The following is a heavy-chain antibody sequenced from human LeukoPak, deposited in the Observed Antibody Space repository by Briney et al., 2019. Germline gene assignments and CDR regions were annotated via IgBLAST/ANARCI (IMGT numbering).Heavy chain of an antibody. V-gene: IGHV3-30*04. Sequence: PRGSLRLSCAASGFIFSDYAMHWVRQAPDKGLHWVAVISFDGKVKYHADSVKGRFTISRDSSKNTLYLQMNSLRPEESGVYYCARDMIKGPPDYLDYWGQGTLVTVSS. CDR1: GFIFSDYA. CDR2: ISFDGKVK. CDR3: ARDMIKGPPDYLDY. D-gene: IGHD3-22*01. J-gene: IGHJ4*02.